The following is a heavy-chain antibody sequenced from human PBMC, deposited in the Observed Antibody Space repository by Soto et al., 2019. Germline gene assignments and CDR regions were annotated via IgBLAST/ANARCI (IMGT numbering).Heavy chain of an antibody. J-gene: IGHJ6*02. Sequence: PVGSLRLSCAASGFTLSTYALNWVRQAPGKGPEWVSGINSGGTTYYADSVKGRFTISRDSSKNTLYVQMNALRAEDTAVYYCAKTRSASGHGMDVWGQGTTVTVSS. CDR3: AKTRSASGHGMDV. D-gene: IGHD3-10*01. V-gene: IGHV3-23*01. CDR1: GFTLSTYA. CDR2: INSGGTT.